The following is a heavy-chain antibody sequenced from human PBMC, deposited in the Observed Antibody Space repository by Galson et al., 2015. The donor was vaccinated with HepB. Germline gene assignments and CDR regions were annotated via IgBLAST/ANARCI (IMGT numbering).Heavy chain of an antibody. D-gene: IGHD3-22*01. V-gene: IGHV4-59*08. CDR1: GGSISSYY. J-gene: IGHJ2*01. Sequence: ETLSLTCTVSGGSISSYYWSWIRQPPGKGLEWIGYIYYSGSTNYNPSLKSRVTISVDTSKNQFSLKLSSVTAADTAVYYCARRARFRYDSSGYYPTDWYFDLWGRGTLVTVSS. CDR3: ARRARFRYDSSGYYPTDWYFDL. CDR2: IYYSGST.